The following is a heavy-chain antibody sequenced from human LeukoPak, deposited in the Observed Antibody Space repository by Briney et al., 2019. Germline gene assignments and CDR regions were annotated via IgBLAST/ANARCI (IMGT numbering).Heavy chain of an antibody. D-gene: IGHD1-26*01. J-gene: IGHJ4*02. V-gene: IGHV1-18*01. CDR3: AGDVARRSYPPGSDFDY. CDR2: ISAYNGNT. CDR1: GYTFTSYG. Sequence: ASVKVSCKASGYTFTSYGISWVRQAPGQGLEWMGWISAYNGNTNYARKLQGRVTMTTDTSTSTAYMELRSLRSDDTAVYYCAGDVARRSYPPGSDFDYWGQGTLVTVSS.